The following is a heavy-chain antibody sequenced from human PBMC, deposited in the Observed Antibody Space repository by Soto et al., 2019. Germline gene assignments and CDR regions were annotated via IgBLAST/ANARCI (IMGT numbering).Heavy chain of an antibody. J-gene: IGHJ4*02. Sequence: GGSLRLSCAASGFTFSDYYMSWIRQAPGKGLEWVSYISSSGSTIYYADSVKGRFTISRDNAKNSLYLQMNSLRAEDTAVYYCARPNYGDSDFSPGGLDYWGQGTLVTVSS. D-gene: IGHD4-17*01. CDR2: ISSSGSTI. V-gene: IGHV3-11*01. CDR1: GFTFSDYY. CDR3: ARPNYGDSDFSPGGLDY.